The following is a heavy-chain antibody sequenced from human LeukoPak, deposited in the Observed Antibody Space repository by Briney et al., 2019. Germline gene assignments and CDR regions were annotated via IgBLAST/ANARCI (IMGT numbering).Heavy chain of an antibody. Sequence: ASVKVSCKASGYTFTSYYMHWVRQAPGQGLEWMGWINPNSGGTNYAQKFQGRVTMTRDTSISTAYMELSRLRSDDTAVYYRARGDCSGGSCYYWGQGTLVTVSS. CDR1: GYTFTSYY. J-gene: IGHJ4*02. CDR3: ARGDCSGGSCYY. D-gene: IGHD2-15*01. V-gene: IGHV1-2*02. CDR2: INPNSGGT.